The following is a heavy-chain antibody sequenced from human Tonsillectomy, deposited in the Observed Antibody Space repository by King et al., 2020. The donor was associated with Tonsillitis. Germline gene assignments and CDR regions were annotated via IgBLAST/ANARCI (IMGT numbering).Heavy chain of an antibody. D-gene: IGHD1-1*01. V-gene: IGHV3-30*18. CDR2: TSYDGSNK. J-gene: IGHJ6*02. CDR3: AKDLTWARRYPDGMDV. Sequence: VQLVESGGGVVQPGRSLRLSYAASGFTFSSYGMHWVRQAPGKGLEWVAVTSYDGSNKYYADSVKGRFSISRDNSKNTLYLQMNSLRADDTAVYYCAKDLTWARRYPDGMDVWGQGTTVTVSS. CDR1: GFTFSSYG.